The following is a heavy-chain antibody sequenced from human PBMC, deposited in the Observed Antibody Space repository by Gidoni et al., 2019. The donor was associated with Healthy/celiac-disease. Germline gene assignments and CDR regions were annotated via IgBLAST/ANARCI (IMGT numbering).Heavy chain of an antibody. V-gene: IGHV3-30*02. CDR3: AKEGDTAMAGGMDV. D-gene: IGHD5-18*01. Sequence: TISRDNSKNTLYLQMNSLRAEDTAVYYCAKEGDTAMAGGMDVWGQGTTVTVSS. J-gene: IGHJ6*02.